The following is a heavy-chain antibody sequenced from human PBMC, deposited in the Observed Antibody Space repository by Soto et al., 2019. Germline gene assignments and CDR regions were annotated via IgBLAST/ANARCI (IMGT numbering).Heavy chain of an antibody. CDR1: GGTFTTAA. Sequence: GASVKVSCRASGGTFTTAAISWVRQAPGQGLEWMGGIMPIFRTADYAQKFQDRVSITADESTRTAYLELRSLRSEDTAVYYCARDKDRPQLGGNYYYILDVWGQGTMVTVSS. J-gene: IGHJ6*02. CDR3: ARDKDRPQLGGNYYYILDV. CDR2: IMPIFRTA. D-gene: IGHD3-3*02. V-gene: IGHV1-69*13.